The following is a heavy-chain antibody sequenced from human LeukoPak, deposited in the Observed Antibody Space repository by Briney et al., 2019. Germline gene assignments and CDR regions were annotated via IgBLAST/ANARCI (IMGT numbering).Heavy chain of an antibody. CDR2: IYPRDGST. J-gene: IGHJ4*02. CDR3: ARDQEGFDY. CDR1: GYTFTSNY. Sequence: ASVKVSCKASGYTFTSNYIHWVRQAPGQGLEWMGMIYPRDGSTSYAQKFQGRVTVTSDTSTSTVHMELSGLRSEDTAVYYCARDQEGFDYWGQGTLVTVSS. V-gene: IGHV1-46*01.